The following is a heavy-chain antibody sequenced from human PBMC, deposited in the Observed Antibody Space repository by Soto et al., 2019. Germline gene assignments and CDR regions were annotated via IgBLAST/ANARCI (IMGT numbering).Heavy chain of an antibody. Sequence: GESLKISCKGSGYSFTSYWIGWVRQMPGKGLEWMGIIYPGDSDTRYSPSFQGQVTISADKSISTAYLQWSSLKASDTAMYYCARGVGATSPNYYYYGMDVWGQGTTVTAP. CDR1: GYSFTSYW. V-gene: IGHV5-51*01. CDR2: IYPGDSDT. J-gene: IGHJ6*02. CDR3: ARGVGATSPNYYYYGMDV. D-gene: IGHD1-26*01.